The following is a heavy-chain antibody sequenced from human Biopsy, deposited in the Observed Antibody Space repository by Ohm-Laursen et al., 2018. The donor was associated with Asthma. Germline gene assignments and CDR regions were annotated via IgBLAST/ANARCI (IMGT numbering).Heavy chain of an antibody. Sequence: SLRLSCAASGFTFGDYWMHWVRQAPGKGLEWVSRVKGDGRRTSYADSVKGRFTISRDNAKNTLYLQMNSLRVEDTAVYYCARKIAARGGMGVWGQGTTVTVSS. CDR1: GFTFGDYW. CDR2: VKGDGRRT. CDR3: ARKIAARGGMGV. J-gene: IGHJ6*02. V-gene: IGHV3-74*01. D-gene: IGHD6-6*01.